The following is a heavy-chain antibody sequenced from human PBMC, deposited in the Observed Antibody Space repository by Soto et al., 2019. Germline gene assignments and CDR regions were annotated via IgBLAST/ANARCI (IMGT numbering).Heavy chain of an antibody. Sequence: GGSLRLSCAASGFTFRTYAMTWVRQAPGKGLEWVSSISGSGGGTYYADSVKGRFTISRDNSKNTLYLQMNSLRAEDTALYYCARIGSESYTGYWGQGTLVTVSS. D-gene: IGHD3-10*01. CDR3: ARIGSESYTGY. J-gene: IGHJ4*02. V-gene: IGHV3-23*01. CDR2: ISGSGGGT. CDR1: GFTFRTYA.